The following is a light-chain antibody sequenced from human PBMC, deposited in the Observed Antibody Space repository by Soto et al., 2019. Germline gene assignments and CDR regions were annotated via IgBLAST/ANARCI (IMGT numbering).Light chain of an antibody. J-gene: IGLJ1*01. CDR2: EVS. CDR1: STDVGDSNH. V-gene: IGLV2-14*01. Sequence: QSALTQPASVSGSPGQSITISCTGTSTDVGDSNHVSWYQHHPGKAPKLIIYEVSYRPSGVSNRFSGSQSGNTASLTISGLQAEDEANYYCSSYTTSNTPLYVFGTGTKVTVL. CDR3: SSYTTSNTPLYV.